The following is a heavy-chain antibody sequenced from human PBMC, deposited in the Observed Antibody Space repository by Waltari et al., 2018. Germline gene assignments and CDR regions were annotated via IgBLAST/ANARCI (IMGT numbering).Heavy chain of an antibody. V-gene: IGHV4-34*01. D-gene: IGHD3-22*01. CDR2: INHSGGT. J-gene: IGHJ6*02. CDR3: ARAKRFTMIVVGRVYGMDV. CDR1: GGSFSGYY. Sequence: QVQLQQWGAGLLKPSETLSLTCAVYGGSFSGYYWSWIRQPPGKGLEWIGEINHSGGTNYNPSLKSRVTISVDTSKNQFSLKLSSVTAADTAVYYCARAKRFTMIVVGRVYGMDVWGQGTTVTVSS.